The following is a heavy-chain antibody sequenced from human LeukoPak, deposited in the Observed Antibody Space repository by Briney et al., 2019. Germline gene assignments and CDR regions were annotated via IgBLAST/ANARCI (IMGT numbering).Heavy chain of an antibody. V-gene: IGHV3-20*04. CDR1: GFTFDDYG. D-gene: IGHD4-11*01. CDR2: INWNGGST. Sequence: PGRSLRLSCAASGFTFDDYGMSWVRQAPGKGLEWVSGINWNGGSTGYADSVKGRFTISRDNAKNSLYLQVNSLRAEDTALYYCARSRGSYDYSRASFDYWGQGTLVTVSS. CDR3: ARSRGSYDYSRASFDY. J-gene: IGHJ4*02.